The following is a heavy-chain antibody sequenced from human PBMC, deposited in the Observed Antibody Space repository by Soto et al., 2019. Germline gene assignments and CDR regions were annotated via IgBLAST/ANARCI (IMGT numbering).Heavy chain of an antibody. CDR1: GYTFTSNY. CDR3: ATHSFITSSAMERAGFYYMDV. CDR2: INPSGGST. D-gene: IGHD6-6*01. Sequence: QVQLVQSGAEVKKPGASVRVSCETSGYTFTSNYIHWVRQAPGQGLEWMGLINPSGGSTSYAQMFQGRVTMTRDTSASTVYMELSSLRSEDTAVYYCATHSFITSSAMERAGFYYMDVWGNGTTVTVSS. J-gene: IGHJ6*03. V-gene: IGHV1-46*03.